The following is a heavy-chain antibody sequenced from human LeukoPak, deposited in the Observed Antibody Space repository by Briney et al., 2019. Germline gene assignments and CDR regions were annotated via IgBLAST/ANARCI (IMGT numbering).Heavy chain of an antibody. J-gene: IGHJ4*02. D-gene: IGHD2-15*01. CDR3: ARYCSGGSCYFAPRFDY. Sequence: GASAKVSCKASGYTFTSYGISWVRQAPGQGLEWMGWISAYNGNTNYAQKLQGRVTMTTDTSTSTAYMELRRLRSDDTAVYYCARYCSGGSCYFAPRFDYWGQGTLVTVSS. CDR2: ISAYNGNT. CDR1: GYTFTSYG. V-gene: IGHV1-18*01.